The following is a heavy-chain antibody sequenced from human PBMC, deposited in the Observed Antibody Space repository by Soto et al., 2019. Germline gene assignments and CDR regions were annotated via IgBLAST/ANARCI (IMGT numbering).Heavy chain of an antibody. CDR1: GYTLTSYG. CDR2: ISAYNGNT. V-gene: IGHV1-18*01. D-gene: IGHD2-15*01. CDR3: ARGVVAGFDYYMDV. J-gene: IGHJ6*03. Sequence: GASVKFSCKASGYTLTSYGISWVRQAPGQVLECMVWISAYNGNTNYXXKLQGRVXXTTDTSTSTAXMELRXLRSDDTAVXYCARGVVAGFDYYMDVWRKGTTVTDSS.